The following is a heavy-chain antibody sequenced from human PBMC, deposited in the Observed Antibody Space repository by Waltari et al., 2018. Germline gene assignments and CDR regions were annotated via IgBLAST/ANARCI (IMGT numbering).Heavy chain of an antibody. D-gene: IGHD6-19*01. J-gene: IGHJ5*02. Sequence: QITFKESGPTLVKPTQTLTLTCTCSGFSLSTNGVGVGWLRQPPGKAPEWLANIYWNDDKRYSPSLKSRLTITKDTSKNQVVLTMTNVDPVDTATYFCAHTEQFAPAVWFGPWGQGTLVAVSS. V-gene: IGHV2-5*01. CDR2: IYWNDDK. CDR1: GFSLSTNGVG. CDR3: AHTEQFAPAVWFGP.